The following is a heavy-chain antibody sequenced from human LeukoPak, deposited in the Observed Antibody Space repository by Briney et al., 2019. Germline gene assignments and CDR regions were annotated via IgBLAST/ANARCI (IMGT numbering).Heavy chain of an antibody. CDR1: GYTFTSYG. D-gene: IGHD1-26*01. J-gene: IGHJ4*02. CDR3: ARDDSVGGSYYAHNFDY. Sequence: ASVKVSCKASGYTFTSYGISWVRQAPGQGLEWMGWISAYNGNTNYAQKLHGRVTMTTDTSTSTAYMELRSLRSDDTAVYYCARDDSVGGSYYAHNFDYWGQGTLVTVSS. V-gene: IGHV1-18*01. CDR2: ISAYNGNT.